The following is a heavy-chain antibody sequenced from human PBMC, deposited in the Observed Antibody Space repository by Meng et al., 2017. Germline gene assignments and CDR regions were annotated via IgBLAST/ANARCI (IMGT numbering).Heavy chain of an antibody. D-gene: IGHD2-15*01. J-gene: IGHJ5*02. CDR2: IYTSGST. V-gene: IGHV4-61*02. Sequence: SETLSLTCTVSGGSISSGSYYWSWIRQPAGKGLEWIGRIYTSGSTNYNPSLKSRVTISVDTSKNQFSLKLSSVTAADTAVYYCARDRDIVVVVASWFDPWGQGTLVTVSS. CDR1: GGSISSGSYY. CDR3: ARDRDIVVVVASWFDP.